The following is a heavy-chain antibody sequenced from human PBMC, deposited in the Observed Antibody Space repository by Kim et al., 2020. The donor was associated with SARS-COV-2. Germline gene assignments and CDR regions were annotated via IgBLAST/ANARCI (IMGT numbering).Heavy chain of an antibody. CDR3: ATSGGEYSGYDAFDY. D-gene: IGHD5-12*01. CDR2: IYYSGST. J-gene: IGHJ4*02. CDR1: GGSISSYY. V-gene: IGHV4-59*08. Sequence: SETLSLTCTVSGGSISSYYWSWIRQPPGKGLEWIGYIYYSGSTNYNPSLKSRVTISVDTSKNQFSLKLSSVTAADTAVYYCATSGGEYSGYDAFDYWGQGTLVTVSS.